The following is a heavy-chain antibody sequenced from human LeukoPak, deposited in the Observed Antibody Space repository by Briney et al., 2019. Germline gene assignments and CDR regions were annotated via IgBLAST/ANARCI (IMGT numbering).Heavy chain of an antibody. Sequence: GGSLRLSCAASGFTFSSYSMNWVRQAPGKGLEWVSCISSSSSTIYYADSVKGRFTISRDNAKNSLYLQMNSLRAEDTAVYYCARELPGYSSPFDYWGQGTLVTVSS. CDR2: ISSSSSTI. J-gene: IGHJ4*02. CDR3: ARELPGYSSPFDY. V-gene: IGHV3-48*01. D-gene: IGHD5-18*01. CDR1: GFTFSSYS.